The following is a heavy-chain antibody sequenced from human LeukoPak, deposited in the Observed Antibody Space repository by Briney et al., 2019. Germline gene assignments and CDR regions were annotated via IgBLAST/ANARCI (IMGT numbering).Heavy chain of an antibody. Sequence: ASVKVSCKASGYTFTSYAMHWVRQAPGQGLEWMGIINPSGGSTSYAQKFQGRVTMTRDTSTSTVYMELSSLRSEDTAVYYCASGVVIINDAFDIWGQGTMVTVSS. V-gene: IGHV1-46*01. CDR2: INPSGGST. CDR3: ASGVVIINDAFDI. J-gene: IGHJ3*02. CDR1: GYTFTSYA. D-gene: IGHD3-3*01.